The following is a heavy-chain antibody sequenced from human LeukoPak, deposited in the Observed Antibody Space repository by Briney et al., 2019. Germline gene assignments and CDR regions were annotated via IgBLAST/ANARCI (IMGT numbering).Heavy chain of an antibody. V-gene: IGHV4-34*01. CDR1: GGSFSGYY. CDR2: INHSGST. Sequence: SETLSLTCAVYGGSFSGYYWSWIRQPPGKGLEWIGEINHSGSTNYNPSLKSRVTISVDTSMNQFSLKLSSVTAADTAVYYCARGLSPYYYGSGSYNYWGQGTLVTVSS. J-gene: IGHJ4*02. CDR3: ARGLSPYYYGSGSYNY. D-gene: IGHD3-10*01.